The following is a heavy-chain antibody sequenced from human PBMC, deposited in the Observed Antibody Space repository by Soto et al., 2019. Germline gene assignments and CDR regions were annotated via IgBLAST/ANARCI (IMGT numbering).Heavy chain of an antibody. CDR3: ARDQSNRASGYYYYMDV. V-gene: IGHV6-1*01. D-gene: IGHD7-27*01. CDR1: GDSVSSNSAA. CDR2: TYYRSKWYN. Sequence: SQTLSLTCAISGDSVSSNSAAWNWIRQSPSRGLEWLGRTYYRSKWYNDYAVSVKSRITINPDTSKNQFSLQLNSVTPEDTAVYYCARDQSNRASGYYYYMDVWGKGTTVTVSS. J-gene: IGHJ6*03.